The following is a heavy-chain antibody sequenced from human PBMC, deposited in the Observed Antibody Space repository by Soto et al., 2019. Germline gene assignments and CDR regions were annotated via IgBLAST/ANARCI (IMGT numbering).Heavy chain of an antibody. Sequence: EVQLLESGGGLVQPGGSLRLSCAASGFTFSSYAMSWVRQAPGKGLEWVSAISGSGGSTYYADSVKGRFTISRDNSKNSLDLQMNSLSAEDTAVYYCAKALKPHPSDSSCWYGDGMEVWGQGTTVTFST. CDR2: ISGSGGST. J-gene: IGHJ6*01. CDR3: AKALKPHPSDSSCWYGDGMEV. D-gene: IGHD6-19*01. CDR1: GFTFSSYA. V-gene: IGHV3-23*01.